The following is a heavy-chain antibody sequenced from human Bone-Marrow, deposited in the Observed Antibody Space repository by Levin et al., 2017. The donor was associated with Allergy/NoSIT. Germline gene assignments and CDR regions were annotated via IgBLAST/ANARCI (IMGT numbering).Heavy chain of an antibody. V-gene: IGHV3-48*01. Sequence: ASVKVSCAASGLKISSYSMNWVRQAPGKGLEWVAYMSSKSSVIYYADSVKGRFAISRDNDENSLYLQMNSLRVEDTAVYYCAREWQLGGLDSWGQGTLVTVSS. CDR3: AREWQLGGLDS. CDR1: GLKISSYS. D-gene: IGHD6-6*01. CDR2: MSSKSSVI. J-gene: IGHJ4*02.